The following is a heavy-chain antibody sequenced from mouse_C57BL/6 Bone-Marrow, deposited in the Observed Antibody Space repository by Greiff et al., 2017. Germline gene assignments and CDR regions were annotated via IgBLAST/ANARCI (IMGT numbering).Heavy chain of an antibody. CDR2: IYPRSGNT. CDR1: GYTFTSYG. V-gene: IGHV1-81*01. CDR3: ARDYSSSPWFAY. Sequence: QVQLKESGAELARPGASVKLSCKASGYTFTSYGISWVKQRTGQGLEWIGEIYPRSGNTYYNEKFKGKATLTADKSSSTVYMELRSLTSEDSAVYFCARDYSSSPWFAYWGQGTLVTVSA. J-gene: IGHJ3*01. D-gene: IGHD1-1*01.